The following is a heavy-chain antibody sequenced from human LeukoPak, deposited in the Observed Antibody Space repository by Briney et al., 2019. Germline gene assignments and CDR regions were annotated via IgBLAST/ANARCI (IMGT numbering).Heavy chain of an antibody. CDR1: AGSISFYY. V-gene: IGHV4-59*01. CDR3: SRTTHSSGFDH. D-gene: IGHD5-18*01. J-gene: IGHJ4*02. Sequence: SGTLSLTCTVSAGSISFYYWSWIRHPPGKELEWIGYIYYSGSTNYNPTLTRRVNISEDTSENQYSLNLRYLPAADTAAFYFSRTTHSSGFDHWGRGDLVTVSS. CDR2: IYYSGST.